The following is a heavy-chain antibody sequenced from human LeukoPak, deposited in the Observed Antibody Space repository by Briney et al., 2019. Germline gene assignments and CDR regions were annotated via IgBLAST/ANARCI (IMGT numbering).Heavy chain of an antibody. Sequence: ASVKRSCKASGYTFTSYYMHWVREAPGEGLEWMGIINPSGGSTSYAQKFQGRVTMTRDMSTSTVYMKLSSLRSEDTAVYYCARGSAPWFGELYLLDYWGQGTLVTVSS. J-gene: IGHJ4*02. D-gene: IGHD3-10*01. V-gene: IGHV1-46*01. CDR3: ARGSAPWFGELYLLDY. CDR2: INPSGGST. CDR1: GYTFTSYY.